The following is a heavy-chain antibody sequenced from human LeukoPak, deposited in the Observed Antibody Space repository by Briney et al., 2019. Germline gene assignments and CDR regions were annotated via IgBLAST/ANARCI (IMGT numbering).Heavy chain of an antibody. J-gene: IGHJ4*02. D-gene: IGHD3-10*01. CDR2: INHSGST. Sequence: PSETLSLTCAVYGGSFRGYYWSWIRQPPGKGLEWIGEINHSGSTNYNPSLKSRVTISVDTSKNQFSLKLSSVTAADTAVYYCARGRRVRTISFDYWGQGTLVTVSS. CDR3: ARGRRVRTISFDY. V-gene: IGHV4-34*01. CDR1: GGSFRGYY.